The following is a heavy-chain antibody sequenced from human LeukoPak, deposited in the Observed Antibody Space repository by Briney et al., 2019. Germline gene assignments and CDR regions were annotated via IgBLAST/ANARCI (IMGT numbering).Heavy chain of an antibody. J-gene: IGHJ6*02. CDR2: IYYSGST. V-gene: IGHV4-59*01. D-gene: IGHD4-17*01. CDR3: ARRLGDYAICGMDI. Sequence: PSETLSLTCTVSGGSISSYYWSWIRQPPGKGLEWIGYIYYSGSTNYNSSLKSRVTISVDTSKNQFSLKLSSVTAADTAVYYCARRLGDYAICGMDIWGQGTTVTVSS. CDR1: GGSISSYY.